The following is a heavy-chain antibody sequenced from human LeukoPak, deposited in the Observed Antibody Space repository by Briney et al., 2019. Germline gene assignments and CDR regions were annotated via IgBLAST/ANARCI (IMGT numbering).Heavy chain of an antibody. D-gene: IGHD1-26*01. CDR1: GYTFTAFY. Sequence: ASVKVSCKASGYTFTAFYMHWVRQAPGQGLEWMGWINPNRGGTKYALRFQGRVTMTRDTSISTAYMELSRLTSDDTAVYYCAKAGGSFFDYWGQGTLVTVSS. CDR3: AKAGGSFFDY. V-gene: IGHV1-2*02. J-gene: IGHJ4*02. CDR2: INPNRGGT.